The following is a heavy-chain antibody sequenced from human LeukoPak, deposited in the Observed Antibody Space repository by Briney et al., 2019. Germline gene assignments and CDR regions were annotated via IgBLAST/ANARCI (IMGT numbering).Heavy chain of an antibody. CDR1: GDSISSYY. D-gene: IGHD3-10*01. CDR3: ARDPGTLLRGSRRGYDGNYYYMDV. V-gene: IGHV4-59*12. CDR2: VSYRGST. Sequence: SETLSLTCTVSGDSISSYYWTWIRQPPGKTLEWIAYVSYRGSTNYNPSLKSRVTISVDTSKNQFSLKLSSVTAADTAVYYCARDPGTLLRGSRRGYDGNYYYMDVWGKGTTVTISS. J-gene: IGHJ6*03.